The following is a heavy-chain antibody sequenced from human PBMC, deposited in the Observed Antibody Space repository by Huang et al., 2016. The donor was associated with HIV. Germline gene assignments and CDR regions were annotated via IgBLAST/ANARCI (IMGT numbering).Heavy chain of an antibody. CDR1: GITFSNVW. D-gene: IGHD6-13*01. CDR3: SSYSNAWRY. CDR2: IKSKTDGGTT. Sequence: EVQLVESGGGLVKPGGSLRVSCAASGITFSNVWMSWFRQVAGNGLEWVGRIKSKTDGGTTDYAAHVKGRFTISGDESKNTLYLQMNSLKTEDTAVYYCSSYSNAWRYWGQGTLVTVSS. J-gene: IGHJ4*02. V-gene: IGHV3-15*01.